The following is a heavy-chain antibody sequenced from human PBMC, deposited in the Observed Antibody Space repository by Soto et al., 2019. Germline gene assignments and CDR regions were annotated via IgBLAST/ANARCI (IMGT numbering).Heavy chain of an antibody. D-gene: IGHD6-6*01. V-gene: IGHV1-8*01. J-gene: IGHJ3*02. CDR2: MNPNSGNT. CDR3: ARDVEYSSSFSAFDI. CDR1: GYTFTSYD. Sequence: GAPVKVSCKASGYTFTSYDINWVRQATGQGREWMGWMNPNSGNTGYAQKFKGRVTMTRNTSISTAYMELSSLRSEDTAVYYCARDVEYSSSFSAFDIWGQGKMVTVSS.